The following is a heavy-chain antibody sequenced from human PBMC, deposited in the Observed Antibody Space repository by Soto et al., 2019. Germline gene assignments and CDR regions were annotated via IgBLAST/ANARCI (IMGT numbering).Heavy chain of an antibody. CDR3: AKDSGYSISPGMDV. Sequence: QVQLVASGGGVVQPGRSLRLSCAASGFTFSSYGMHWVRQAPGKGLEWVAVISYDGSNKYYADSVKGRFTISRDNSKNTLYLQMNSLRAEDTAVYYFAKDSGYSISPGMDVGGQVTTVTVSS. CDR1: GFTFSSYG. V-gene: IGHV3-30*18. CDR2: ISYDGSNK. D-gene: IGHD4-4*01. J-gene: IGHJ6*02.